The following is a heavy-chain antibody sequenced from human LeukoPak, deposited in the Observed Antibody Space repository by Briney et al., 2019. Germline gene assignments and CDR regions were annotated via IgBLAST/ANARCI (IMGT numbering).Heavy chain of an antibody. J-gene: IGHJ3*02. CDR1: GYTFSSYA. Sequence: GASVKVSCKASGYTFSSYAVHWVRQAPGQRLEWMGWINAGNGNTKYSQKFQGRVTITRDTSASTVYMELSSLRSEDTAVYYCARSFSDAFDIWGQGTMVTVSS. CDR3: ARSFSDAFDI. D-gene: IGHD3-16*02. V-gene: IGHV1-3*01. CDR2: INAGNGNT.